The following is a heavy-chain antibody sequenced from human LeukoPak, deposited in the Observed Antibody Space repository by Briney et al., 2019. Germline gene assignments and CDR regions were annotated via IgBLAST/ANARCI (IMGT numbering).Heavy chain of an antibody. J-gene: IGHJ4*02. D-gene: IGHD3-22*01. Sequence: PSETLSLTCTVSGGSISSSSYYRGWVRQPPGRGLGWLGCIYYSGSPYYNPSLKSRVTISVDTSKNQFSLKLSSVTAADTAVYYCARRSSSFYYYDSSGYSDYWGQGTLVTVSS. CDR1: GGSISSSSYY. V-gene: IGHV4-39*01. CDR2: IYYSGSP. CDR3: ARRSSSFYYYDSSGYSDY.